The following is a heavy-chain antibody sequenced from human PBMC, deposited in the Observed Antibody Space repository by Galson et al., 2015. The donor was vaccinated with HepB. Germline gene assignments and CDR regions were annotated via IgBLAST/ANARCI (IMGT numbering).Heavy chain of an antibody. J-gene: IGHJ4*02. CDR1: NYTFANYG. Sequence: SVKVSCKASNYTFANYGISWMRQAPGQRLEWMGWISADNGDTDYARKFRGRVTMSVDTSTNTAYMELKSLNSDDTAVYYCTRDRRITIFGSITANYFDYWGQGTQVTVSS. D-gene: IGHD3-3*01. CDR2: ISADNGDT. V-gene: IGHV1-18*04. CDR3: TRDRRITIFGSITANYFDY.